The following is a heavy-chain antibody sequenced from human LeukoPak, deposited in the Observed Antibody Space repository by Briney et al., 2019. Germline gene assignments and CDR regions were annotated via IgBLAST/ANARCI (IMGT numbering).Heavy chain of an antibody. CDR2: INPNGGSA. CDR3: ARGGYFDY. CDR1: GYTFPNYH. J-gene: IGHJ4*02. V-gene: IGHV1-46*01. Sequence: ASVKVSCKASGYTFPNYHIHWVRQAPGQGLEWLGIINPNGGSASYAQKLQGRVTMTTDTSTSTAYMELRSLRSDDTAVYYCARGGYFDYWGQGTLVTVSS.